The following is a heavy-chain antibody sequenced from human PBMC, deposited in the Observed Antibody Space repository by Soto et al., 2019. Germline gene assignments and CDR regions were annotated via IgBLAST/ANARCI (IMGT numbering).Heavy chain of an antibody. CDR3: ARRYKDGRRDCISTSCLFDP. Sequence: QVQLVESGGGVVQPGRSLSLSCEASGFTFSTYAMHWVRQAPGKGLEWVAVISYDGSNKYYADSVKGRFTISRHNSKNTLSLQMNSLRAEDTAVYYCARRYKDGRRDCISTSCLFDPWGKGTLVTVSS. V-gene: IGHV3-30-3*01. CDR2: ISYDGSNK. J-gene: IGHJ5*02. D-gene: IGHD2-2*01. CDR1: GFTFSTYA.